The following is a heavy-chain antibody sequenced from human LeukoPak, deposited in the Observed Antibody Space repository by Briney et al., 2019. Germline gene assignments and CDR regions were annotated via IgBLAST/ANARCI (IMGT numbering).Heavy chain of an antibody. Sequence: VASVNVSCKASGGTFSSYAISWVRQAPGQGLEWMGGIIPIFGTANYAQKFQGRVTITADKSTSTAYMELSSLRSEDTAVYYCARDLGQYYDTSDNWFDPWGQGTLVTVSS. J-gene: IGHJ5*02. CDR2: IIPIFGTA. CDR1: GGTFSSYA. CDR3: ARDLGQYYDTSDNWFDP. V-gene: IGHV1-69*06. D-gene: IGHD3-22*01.